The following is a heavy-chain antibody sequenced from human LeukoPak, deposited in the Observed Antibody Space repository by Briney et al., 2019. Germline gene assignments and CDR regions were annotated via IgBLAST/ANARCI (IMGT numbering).Heavy chain of an antibody. D-gene: IGHD6-19*01. V-gene: IGHV3-7*01. CDR1: EFTLSSFW. CDR2: IKQDGSEK. J-gene: IGHJ3*02. Sequence: QPGGSLRLSCAASEFTLSSFWMTWVRQAPGKGLEWVANIKQDGSEKNYVDSVKGRFTISRDNAKNSLYLQMNSLRAEDTAVYYCVRDREYRDSSGWYDVYDIWGQGTRVSVSS. CDR3: VRDREYRDSSGWYDVYDI.